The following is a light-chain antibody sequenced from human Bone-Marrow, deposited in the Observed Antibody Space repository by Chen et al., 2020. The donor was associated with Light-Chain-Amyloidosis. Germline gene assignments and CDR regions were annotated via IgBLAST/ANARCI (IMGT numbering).Light chain of an antibody. V-gene: IGKV1-5*03. CDR3: QHGHT. Sequence: DIQMTQSPSTLSASVGDRVTITCRASQSISSWLAWYQQKPGKAPKLLIYKASSLESGVPSRFSGSGSGTEFTLTISSLQPDDVATYYSQHGHTFGGGTKVEIK. CDR1: QSISSW. J-gene: IGKJ4*01. CDR2: KAS.